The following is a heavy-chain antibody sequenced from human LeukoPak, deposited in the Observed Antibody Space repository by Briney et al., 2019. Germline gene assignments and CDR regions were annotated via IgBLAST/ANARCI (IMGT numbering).Heavy chain of an antibody. CDR3: ARVGIGYCSSTSCPLDY. CDR1: GFTFSSFA. CDR2: ISSRHLTT. J-gene: IGHJ4*02. V-gene: IGHV3-23*01. D-gene: IGHD2-2*01. Sequence: GGSLRLSCAVSGFTFSSFAMTWVRQAPGKGLEWVSSISSRHLTTYYTDSVKGRFTISRDNSKNTLYLRMNSLRAEDTAVYYCARVGIGYCSSTSCPLDYWGQGTLVTVSS.